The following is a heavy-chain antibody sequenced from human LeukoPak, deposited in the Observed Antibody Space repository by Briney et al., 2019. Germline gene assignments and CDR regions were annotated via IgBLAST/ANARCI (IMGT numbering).Heavy chain of an antibody. V-gene: IGHV3-30-3*01. CDR1: GFTFSSYA. CDR3: ARDASGGLDY. CDR2: ISYDGSNK. J-gene: IGHJ4*02. D-gene: IGHD3-10*01. Sequence: GGSLRLSCAASGFTFSSYAMHWVRQAPGKGLEWVAVISYDGSNKYYADSVKGRFTISRDNSKNTLYLQMNSLRAEDAAVYYCARDASGGLDYWGQGTLVTVSS.